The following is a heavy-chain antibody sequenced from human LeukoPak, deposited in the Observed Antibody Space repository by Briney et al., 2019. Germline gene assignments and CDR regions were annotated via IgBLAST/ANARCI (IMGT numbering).Heavy chain of an antibody. V-gene: IGHV4-4*02. CDR1: GGSISSSHG. CDR2: IFHTGNT. CDR3: AKSNGYGLVDI. J-gene: IGHJ3*02. Sequence: PSETLSLTCAVSGGSISSSHGWSWVRPSPGKGLEWIGKIFHTGNTDYNPSLKSRVTLSVDKSKDQFSLKLNSVTAADTAVYYCAKSNGYGLVDIWGQGTMVTVSS. D-gene: IGHD3-10*01.